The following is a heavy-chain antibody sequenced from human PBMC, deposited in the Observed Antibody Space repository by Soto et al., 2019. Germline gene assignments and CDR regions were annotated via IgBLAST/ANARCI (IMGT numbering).Heavy chain of an antibody. CDR2: ISYDGSNK. D-gene: IGHD2-21*02. Sequence: QVQLVESGGGVAQPGRSLRLSCAASGFTFSSYAMHWVRQAPGKGLEWVAVISYDGSNKYYADSVKGRFTISRDNSKKKVYLQMNSLRAEDTAVYYCARDFLDAVVVTAIREVHDYWGQGTLVTVSS. CDR3: ARDFLDAVVVTAIREVHDY. V-gene: IGHV3-30-3*01. J-gene: IGHJ4*02. CDR1: GFTFSSYA.